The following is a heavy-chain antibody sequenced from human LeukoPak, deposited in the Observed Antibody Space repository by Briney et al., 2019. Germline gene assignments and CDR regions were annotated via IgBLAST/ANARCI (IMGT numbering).Heavy chain of an antibody. V-gene: IGHV1-69*05. D-gene: IGHD3-22*01. Sequence: SVKVSCKASGGTFSSYAVSWVRQAPGQGLEWMGRIIPIFGTANYAQKFQGRVTITTDESTSTAYMELSSLRSEDTAVYYCASTYYYDSSGYYYFDYWGQGTLVTVSS. CDR2: IIPIFGTA. J-gene: IGHJ4*02. CDR3: ASTYYYDSSGYYYFDY. CDR1: GGTFSSYA.